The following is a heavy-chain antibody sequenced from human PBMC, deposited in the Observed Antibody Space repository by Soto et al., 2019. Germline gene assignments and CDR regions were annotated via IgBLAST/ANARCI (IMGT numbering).Heavy chain of an antibody. CDR1: GFTVSNAW. J-gene: IGHJ6*01. CDR3: ATGSWYDSSTTGMDV. Sequence: GGSLRLSCAASGFTVSNAWVNWVRQAPRKGLEWVGRIKSETGGGATDYAAPVKGRFTISRDDSKNTLYLQMNSLKTEDTAVYYCATGSWYDSSTTGMDVWGQGTTVTVSS. V-gene: IGHV3-15*07. CDR2: IKSETGGGAT. D-gene: IGHD3-22*01.